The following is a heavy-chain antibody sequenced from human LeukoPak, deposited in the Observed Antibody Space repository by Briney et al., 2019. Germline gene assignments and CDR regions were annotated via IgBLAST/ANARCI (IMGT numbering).Heavy chain of an antibody. CDR2: ISYDGSNK. J-gene: IGHJ4*02. CDR1: GFTFSSYA. V-gene: IGHV3-30*04. CDR3: ARGRGPQLAPHFDY. D-gene: IGHD6-13*01. Sequence: GGSLRLSCAASGFTFSSYAMHWVRQAPGKGLEWVAVISYDGSNKYYADSVKGRFTISRDNSKNTLYLQMNSLRAGDTAVYYCARGRGPQLAPHFDYWGQGTLVTVSS.